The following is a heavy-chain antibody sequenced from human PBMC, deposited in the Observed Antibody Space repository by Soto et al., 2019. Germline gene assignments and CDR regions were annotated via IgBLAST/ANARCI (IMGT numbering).Heavy chain of an antibody. CDR1: GYSFTSYW. Sequence: PGESLKISCKGSGYSFTSYWIGWVRQMPGKGLEWMGIIYPGDSDTRYSPSFQGQVTISADKSISTAYLQWSSLKASDTAMYYCAIGASFSYNWNLVSQFDYWGKGTLVTVSS. CDR2: IYPGDSDT. CDR3: AIGASFSYNWNLVSQFDY. V-gene: IGHV5-51*01. D-gene: IGHD1-20*01. J-gene: IGHJ4*02.